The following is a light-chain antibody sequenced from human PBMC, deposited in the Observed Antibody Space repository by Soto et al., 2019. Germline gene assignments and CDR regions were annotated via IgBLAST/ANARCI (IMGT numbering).Light chain of an antibody. V-gene: IGLV2-14*01. CDR2: DVS. Sequence: SALTPPASVSGSPGQSITISCTGTSSDIGAYNYVSWYQPYPGKAPKVMIYDVSSRPAGVSNRFSGSKSGNTASLTISGLQPEDEADYYCSSYTSGSLYVFGTGTKLTVL. CDR1: SSDIGAYNY. CDR3: SSYTSGSLYV. J-gene: IGLJ1*01.